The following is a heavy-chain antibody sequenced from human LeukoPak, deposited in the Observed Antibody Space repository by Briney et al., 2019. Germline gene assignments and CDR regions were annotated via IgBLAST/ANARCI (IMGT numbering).Heavy chain of an antibody. Sequence: KPSETLSLTCTVSGGSISSSNYYWGWIRQPPGKGLEWIGNIYYSGSTYYNPSLKSRVTISVDTSKIQFSLNLSSVTAADTAVYYCARGGPSSRYFDYWGQGTLVTVSS. V-gene: IGHV4-39*07. CDR1: GGSISSSNYY. CDR2: IYYSGST. CDR3: ARGGPSSRYFDY. D-gene: IGHD6-13*01. J-gene: IGHJ4*02.